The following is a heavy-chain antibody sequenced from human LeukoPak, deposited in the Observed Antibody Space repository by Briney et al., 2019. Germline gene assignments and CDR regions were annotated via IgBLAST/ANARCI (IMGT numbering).Heavy chain of an antibody. V-gene: IGHV4-39*07. CDR3: ARSDRYSSSWYGLFDY. J-gene: IGHJ4*02. CDR2: IYHSGST. CDR1: GGSISSSSYY. D-gene: IGHD6-13*01. Sequence: PSETLSLTCTVSGGSISSSSYYWGWIRQAPGKGLEWIATIYHSGSTYYNPSLQSRVTISLDTSKNQFSLKLRSLTAADTAVYYCARSDRYSSSWYGLFDYWGQGTLVTVSS.